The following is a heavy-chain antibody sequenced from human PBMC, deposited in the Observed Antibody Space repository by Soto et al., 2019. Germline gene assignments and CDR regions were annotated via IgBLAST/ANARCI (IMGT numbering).Heavy chain of an antibody. V-gene: IGHV4-30-2*01. J-gene: IGHJ4*02. CDR3: ARVFWNFWRLFDD. D-gene: IGHD1-7*01. CDR2: IYHSGST. Sequence: TLSLTCTVSGGSISSGDYSWSWIRQPPGKGLEWSGYIYHSGSTYYNPSLWSRVTISVDRSKNQLSLKLTSVTAADTAVYYYARVFWNFWRLFDDWGQGHLVTVSS. CDR1: GGSISSGDYS.